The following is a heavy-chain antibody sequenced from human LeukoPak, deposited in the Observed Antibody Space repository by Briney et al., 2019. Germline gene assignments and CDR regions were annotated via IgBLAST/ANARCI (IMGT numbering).Heavy chain of an antibody. CDR1: GFTFSSYA. CDR3: ARYCSGGSCYSGMDV. CDR2: ISGSGGST. J-gene: IGHJ6*02. D-gene: IGHD2-15*01. Sequence: AGGSLRLSCAASGFTFSSYAMSWVRQAPGKGLEWVSAISGSGGSTYYADSVKGRFTISRDNAKNTLYLQMNSLKDDDTAVYYCARYCSGGSCYSGMDVWGQGTTVTVSS. V-gene: IGHV3-23*01.